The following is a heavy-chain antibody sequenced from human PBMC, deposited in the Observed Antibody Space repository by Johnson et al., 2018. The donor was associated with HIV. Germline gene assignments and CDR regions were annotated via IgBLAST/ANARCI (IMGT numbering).Heavy chain of an antibody. V-gene: IGHV3-20*04. CDR1: GFTFDEYG. J-gene: IGHJ3*02. D-gene: IGHD3-10*01. CDR2: INWNGGRT. Sequence: EVQLVESGGGVVRPGGSLRLSCAASGFTFDEYGMSWVRQAPGKGLEWASGINWNGGRTGYADSMKGRFTISRDNAKNSLYLQMNSLRAEDTALYYCVRGRGSYGGAGAFDSWGQGTLVTVSA. CDR3: VRGRGSYGGAGAFDS.